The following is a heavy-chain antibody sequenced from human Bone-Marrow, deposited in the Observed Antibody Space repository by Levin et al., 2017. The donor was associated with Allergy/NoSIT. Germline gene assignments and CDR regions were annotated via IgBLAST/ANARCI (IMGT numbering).Heavy chain of an antibody. CDR2: IYYSGTP. J-gene: IGHJ4*02. V-gene: IGHV4-39*01. Sequence: SETLSLTCTVSGGSIASSSYYWGWSRQPPGKGLEWVGSIYYSGTPYYNPSLKSRVTLSVDTSKNQFALKLSSVTASDTAVYYCAGHPNDYSDSCDYWGQGTLVAVSS. CDR3: AGHPNDYSDSCDY. CDR1: GGSIASSSYY. D-gene: IGHD4-11*01.